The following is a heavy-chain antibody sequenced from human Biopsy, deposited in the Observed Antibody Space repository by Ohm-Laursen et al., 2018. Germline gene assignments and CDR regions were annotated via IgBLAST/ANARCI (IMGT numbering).Heavy chain of an antibody. CDR3: ATPTEDYGASPDS. CDR2: IKQDGSEK. D-gene: IGHD4-17*01. Sequence: SLRLSCSASGITTRSYWMSWIRQAPGKGLEWVANIKQDGSEKNYVASVKGRFTISRDNAKDSLFLQMNSLRSEDTAVYFCATPTEDYGASPDSWGQGTLVTVSS. V-gene: IGHV3-7*03. J-gene: IGHJ4*02. CDR1: GITTRSYW.